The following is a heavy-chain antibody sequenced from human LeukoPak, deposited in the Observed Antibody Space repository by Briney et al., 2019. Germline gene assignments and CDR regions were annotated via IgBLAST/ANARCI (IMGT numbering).Heavy chain of an antibody. CDR3: ARGEYSGYGGSSDY. CDR1: GFTFSRYA. V-gene: IGHV3-30*04. D-gene: IGHD5-12*01. Sequence: GGSLRLSCAASGFTFSRYAMHWVRQAPGKGLEWVAVISYDGSNKYYADSVKGRFTISRDNSKNTLYLQMNSLRAEDTAVYYCARGEYSGYGGSSDYWGQGTLVTVSS. CDR2: ISYDGSNK. J-gene: IGHJ4*02.